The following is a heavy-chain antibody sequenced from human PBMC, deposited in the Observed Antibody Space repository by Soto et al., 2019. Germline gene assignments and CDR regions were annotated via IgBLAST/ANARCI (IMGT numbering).Heavy chain of an antibody. CDR3: AKVAYYDFWSGYYSGFDYYYYGMDV. Sequence: GGSLRLSCAASGFTFSSYGMHWVRQAPGKGLEWVAVISYDGSNKYYADSVKGRFTISRDNSKNTLYLQMNSLRAEDTAVYYCAKVAYYDFWSGYYSGFDYYYYGMDVWGQGTTVTVSS. D-gene: IGHD3-3*01. J-gene: IGHJ6*02. CDR2: ISYDGSNK. CDR1: GFTFSSYG. V-gene: IGHV3-30*18.